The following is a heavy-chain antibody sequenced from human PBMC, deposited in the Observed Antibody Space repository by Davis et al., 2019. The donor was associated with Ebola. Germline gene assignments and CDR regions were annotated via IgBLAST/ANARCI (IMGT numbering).Heavy chain of an antibody. D-gene: IGHD6-13*01. CDR2: IYYSGST. V-gene: IGHV4-39*01. CDR3: INSIIWYRVDI. CDR1: GGSISSSSYY. Sequence: PSETLSLTCTVSGGSISSSSYYWGWIRQPPGKGLEWIGSIYYSGSTYYNPSLKSRVTISVDTSKNQFSLKLSSVTAADTAVYYCINSIIWYRVDIWGQGTMVTVSS. J-gene: IGHJ3*02.